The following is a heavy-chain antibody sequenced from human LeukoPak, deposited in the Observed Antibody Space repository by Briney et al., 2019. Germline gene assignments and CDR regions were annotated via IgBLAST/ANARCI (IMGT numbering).Heavy chain of an antibody. CDR3: ARTVSATPQVFDY. Sequence: PSETPFLTCTVSGGSVSSDSHYWSWIRQPPGKGLEWIGYIYYSGSTNYNPSLKSRVTISIDTSKNQFSLKLSSVTAADTAVYYCARTVSATPQVFDYWGQGTLVTVSS. V-gene: IGHV4-61*01. D-gene: IGHD6-25*01. CDR1: GGSVSSDSHY. J-gene: IGHJ4*02. CDR2: IYYSGST.